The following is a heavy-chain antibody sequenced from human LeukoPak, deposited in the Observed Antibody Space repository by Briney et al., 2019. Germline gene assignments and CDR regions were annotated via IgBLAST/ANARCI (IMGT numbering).Heavy chain of an antibody. J-gene: IGHJ4*02. CDR3: KSRSDYFDY. CDR1: GFTFSSYL. Sequence: PGGSLRLSCAASGFTFSSYLMHWVRHAPGKGLVWVSRINSDGSSTSYADSVKGRFTISRDNAKNTLYLQMNSLRAEDMAVYYCKSRSDYFDYWGQGTLVTVSS. CDR2: INSDGSST. V-gene: IGHV3-74*01.